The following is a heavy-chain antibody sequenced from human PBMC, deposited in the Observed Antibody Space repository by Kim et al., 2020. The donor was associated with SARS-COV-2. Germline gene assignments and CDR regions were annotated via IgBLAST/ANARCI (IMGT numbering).Heavy chain of an antibody. CDR3: ASLRDSFKIYYYYGMDV. CDR1: GGTFSSYA. D-gene: IGHD3-22*01. V-gene: IGHV1-69*13. Sequence: SVKVSCKASGGTFSSYAISWVRQAPGQGLEWMGGIIPIFGTANYAQKFQGRVTITADESTSTAYMELSSLRSEDTAVYYCASLRDSFKIYYYYGMDVWGQGTTVTVSS. J-gene: IGHJ6*02. CDR2: IIPIFGTA.